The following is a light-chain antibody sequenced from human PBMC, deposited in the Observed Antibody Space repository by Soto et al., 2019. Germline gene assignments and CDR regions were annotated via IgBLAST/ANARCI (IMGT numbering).Light chain of an antibody. CDR2: GTS. CDR1: QSVSSNS. CDR3: QQYRSSPPYT. Sequence: EIVLTQSPGTLSLSPGERATLSCRASQSVSSNSFAWYQQKPGQAPRLLIYGTSSRATGIPDRFSGSGSGTDFTLTISRLEPEDFAVYYCQQYRSSPPYTFGQGTKLEIK. V-gene: IGKV3-20*01. J-gene: IGKJ2*01.